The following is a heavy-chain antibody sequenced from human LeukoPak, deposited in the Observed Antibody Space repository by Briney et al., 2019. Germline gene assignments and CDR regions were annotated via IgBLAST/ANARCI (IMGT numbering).Heavy chain of an antibody. V-gene: IGHV3-30-3*01. D-gene: IGHD2/OR15-2a*01. CDR1: GFTFSSYA. J-gene: IGHJ1*01. CDR2: ISYDGSSK. Sequence: PGGSLRLSCAASGFTFSSYAMHWVRQAPGKGLEWVAVISYDGSSKYYADSVKGRFTISRDNSKNTLYLQMNSQRAEDTAVYYCASGTSYQGEHWGQGTLVTVSS. CDR3: ASGTSYQGEH.